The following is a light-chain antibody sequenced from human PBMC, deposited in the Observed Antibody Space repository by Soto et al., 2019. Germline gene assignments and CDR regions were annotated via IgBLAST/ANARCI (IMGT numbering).Light chain of an antibody. CDR2: TAS. Sequence: DIQMTQSPSTLSASVVYRVTITCRASQSISSWLAWFRHKPGKAPQLLIQTASTLVRETPSRFSGSGSGTDFTLTISSLQPEDFATYYCQQSYSTPRTFGQGTKVDIK. CDR1: QSISSW. CDR3: QQSYSTPRT. V-gene: IGKV1-39*01. J-gene: IGKJ1*01.